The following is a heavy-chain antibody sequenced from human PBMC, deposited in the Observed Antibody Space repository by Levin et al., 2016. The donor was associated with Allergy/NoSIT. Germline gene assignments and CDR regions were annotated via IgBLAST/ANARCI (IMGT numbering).Heavy chain of an antibody. D-gene: IGHD3-10*01. J-gene: IGHJ4*02. CDR2: IYYSGST. V-gene: IGHV4-39*01. Sequence: WIRQPPGKGLEWIGSIYYSGSTYYNPSLKSRVTISVDTSKNQFSLKLSSVTAADTAVYYCARLKGVLWFGELLYFDYWGQGTLVTVSS. CDR3: ARLKGVLWFGELLYFDY.